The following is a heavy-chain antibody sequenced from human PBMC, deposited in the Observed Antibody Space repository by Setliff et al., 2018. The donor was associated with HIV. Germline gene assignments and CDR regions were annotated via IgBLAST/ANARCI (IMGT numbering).Heavy chain of an antibody. CDR3: ARVISGRGRELPDFDY. CDR2: INPNSGGT. D-gene: IGHD3-10*01. V-gene: IGHV1-2*02. Sequence: ASVKVSCKASGYSFTNNDINWVRQAPGQGLEWMGWINPNSGGTNYAQKFQGRVTMTRDTSISTAYMELSSLRSEDTAVYYCARVISGRGRELPDFDYWGQGTQVTVSS. J-gene: IGHJ4*02. CDR1: GYSFTNND.